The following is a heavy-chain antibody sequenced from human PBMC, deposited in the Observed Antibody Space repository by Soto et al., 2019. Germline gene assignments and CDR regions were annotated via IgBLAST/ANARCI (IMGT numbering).Heavy chain of an antibody. Sequence: SETLSLTCAVYGGSFSGYYWSWIRQPPGKVLEWIGEINHSGSTNYNPSFKSRVIVSVDTSKNQFSLNLNSVTVADTAMYYCARLDGVNYWYFDLWGRGTLVTVS. CDR1: GGSFSGYY. CDR3: ARLDGVNYWYFDL. CDR2: INHSGST. V-gene: IGHV4-34*01. D-gene: IGHD4-17*01. J-gene: IGHJ2*01.